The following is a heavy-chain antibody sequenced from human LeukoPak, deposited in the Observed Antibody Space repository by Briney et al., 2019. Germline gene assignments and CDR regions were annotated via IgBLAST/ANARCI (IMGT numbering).Heavy chain of an antibody. D-gene: IGHD3-10*01. V-gene: IGHV4-59*12. Sequence: SETLSLTCTVSGGSISSYYWSWIRQPPGKGLEWIGYIYYSGSTNYNPSLKSRVTIPVDTSKNQFSLKLSSVTAADTAVYYCARNTYYYGSGSLSDYWGQGTLVTVSS. J-gene: IGHJ4*02. CDR1: GGSISSYY. CDR3: ARNTYYYGSGSLSDY. CDR2: IYYSGST.